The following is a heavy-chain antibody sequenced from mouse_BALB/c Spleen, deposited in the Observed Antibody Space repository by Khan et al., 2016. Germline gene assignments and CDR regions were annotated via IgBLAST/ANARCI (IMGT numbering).Heavy chain of an antibody. CDR1: GYSITSDYA. J-gene: IGHJ4*01. D-gene: IGHD2-14*01. CDR3: AIGNYRYDYAMDY. CDR2: ISHSGST. Sequence: EVKLLESGPGLVKTSQSLSLTCTVTGYSITSDYAWNWIRQFPGNKLEWMGYISHSGSTSYNPSPKSRISITRDTSKSQFFLTLDSVTTEDTATYYCAIGNYRYDYAMDYWGQGTSVTVSS. V-gene: IGHV3-2*02.